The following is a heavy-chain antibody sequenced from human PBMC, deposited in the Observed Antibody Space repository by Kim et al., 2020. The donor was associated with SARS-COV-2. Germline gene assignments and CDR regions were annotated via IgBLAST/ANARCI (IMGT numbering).Heavy chain of an antibody. CDR1: GGPISSYY. V-gene: IGHV4-59*01. J-gene: IGHJ3*02. Sequence: SETLSLTCAVSGGPISSYYWTWIRQPPGKGLEWIAYIFYSGSTNYNPSLKSRLTISVDTSKNQFSLKLSSVTAADTAVYYCARESSSNAFDIWGQGTMVTVSS. D-gene: IGHD6-6*01. CDR2: IFYSGST. CDR3: ARESSSNAFDI.